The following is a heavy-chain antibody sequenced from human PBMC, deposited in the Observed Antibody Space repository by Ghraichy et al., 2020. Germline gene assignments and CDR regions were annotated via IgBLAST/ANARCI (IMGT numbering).Heavy chain of an antibody. CDR3: TTDIVNPPGGVVY. Sequence: GGSLRLSCAASGFTFSNAWMNWVRQAPGKGLEWVGRVKSKTYGGTTDYAAPVKGRFTISRDDSKTTLYLQMNSLKTEDTALYYCTTDIVNPPGGVVYWGQGTLVTVSS. CDR1: GFTFSNAW. J-gene: IGHJ4*02. CDR2: VKSKTYGGTT. V-gene: IGHV3-15*07. D-gene: IGHD2-15*01.